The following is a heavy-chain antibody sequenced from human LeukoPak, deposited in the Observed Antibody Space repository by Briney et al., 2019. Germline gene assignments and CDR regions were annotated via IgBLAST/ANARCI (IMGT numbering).Heavy chain of an antibody. J-gene: IGHJ5*02. V-gene: IGHV4-38-2*02. D-gene: IGHD3-22*01. CDR2: IYHSGST. CDR3: ARAFGVVVTTGFDP. Sequence: SETLSLTCTVSGDSMKNYYWAWIRQPPGKGLEWIGSIYHSGSTYYNPSLKGRVTISVDTSKNQFSLKLSSVTAADTAVYYCARAFGVVVTTGFDPWGQGTLVTVSS. CDR1: GDSMKNYY.